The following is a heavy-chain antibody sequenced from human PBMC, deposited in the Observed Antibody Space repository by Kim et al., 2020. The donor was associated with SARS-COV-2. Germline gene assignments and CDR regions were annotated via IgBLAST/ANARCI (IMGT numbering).Heavy chain of an antibody. D-gene: IGHD7-27*01. CDR3: AREDNWGSSGGATFDI. V-gene: IGHV4-39*07. Sequence: SIKSRVTTSVDTSKNQFSLKLSAVTAADTAVYYCAREDNWGSSGGATFDIWGQGTMVTVSS. J-gene: IGHJ3*02.